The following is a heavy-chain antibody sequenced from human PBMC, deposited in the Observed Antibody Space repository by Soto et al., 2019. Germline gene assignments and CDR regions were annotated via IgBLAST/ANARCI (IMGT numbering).Heavy chain of an antibody. J-gene: IGHJ5*02. CDR1: GGTFIIYA. Sequence: SVKGACKASGGTFIIYAISWVRQAPGQGLEWMGGIIPIFGTANYAQKFQGRVTITADKSTSTAYMELSSLRSEDTAVYYCARDITGTTGPWFDHWGQGTLVTVSS. V-gene: IGHV1-69*06. D-gene: IGHD1-7*01. CDR3: ARDITGTTGPWFDH. CDR2: IIPIFGTA.